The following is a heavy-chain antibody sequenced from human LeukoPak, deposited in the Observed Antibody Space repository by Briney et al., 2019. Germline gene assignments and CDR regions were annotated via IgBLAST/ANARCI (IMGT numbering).Heavy chain of an antibody. D-gene: IGHD3-16*01. V-gene: IGHV4-59*08. CDR3: ARLNGGK. Sequence: SETLSLTCTVSGGSISSYYWSWIRQPPGKGLEWIGYVHYSGSTNYNPSLKSRVSISVDTSKNQFSLKLSSVTAADTAVYYCARLNGGKWGQGTLVTVSS. CDR2: VHYSGST. CDR1: GGSISSYY. J-gene: IGHJ4*02.